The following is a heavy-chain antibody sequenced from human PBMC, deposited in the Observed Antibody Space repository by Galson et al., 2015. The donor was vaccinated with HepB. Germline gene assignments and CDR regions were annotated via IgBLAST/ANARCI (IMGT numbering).Heavy chain of an antibody. CDR2: ISYDGSLK. V-gene: IGHV3-30*18. Sequence: SLRLSCAASRFTFSNYGFHWVRQAPGKGLEWVAVISYDGSLKYYADSVKGRFTISRDNSKNTLFLQMNSLRPEDTALYYCAKDRPEYGSSWYGYYGMDVWGQGTTVTVSS. J-gene: IGHJ6*02. CDR3: AKDRPEYGSSWYGYYGMDV. D-gene: IGHD6-13*01. CDR1: RFTFSNYG.